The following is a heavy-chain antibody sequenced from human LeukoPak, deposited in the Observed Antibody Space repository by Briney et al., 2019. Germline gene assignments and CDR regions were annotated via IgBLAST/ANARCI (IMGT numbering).Heavy chain of an antibody. CDR3: ARDRYYDFWSGYSGDLDY. Sequence: GGSLRLSCAASGFTFSSYAMHWVRQAPGKGLEWVAVISYDGSNKYYADSVKGRFTISRDNSKNTLYLQTNSLRAEDTAVYYCARDRYYDFWSGYSGDLDYWGQGTLVTVSS. J-gene: IGHJ4*02. CDR2: ISYDGSNK. V-gene: IGHV3-30-3*01. CDR1: GFTFSSYA. D-gene: IGHD3-3*01.